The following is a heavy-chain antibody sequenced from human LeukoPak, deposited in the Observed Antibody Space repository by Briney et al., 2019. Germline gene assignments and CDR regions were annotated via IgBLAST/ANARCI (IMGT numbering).Heavy chain of an antibody. CDR3: ARGYKVYLRLGNNFDY. D-gene: IGHD2/OR15-2a*01. J-gene: IGHJ4*02. V-gene: IGHV4-34*01. CDR1: GGSFSGYY. Sequence: SETLSLTCAVYGGSFSGYYWSWIRQPPGKGLEWIGEINHSGSTDYNPSLKSRVTISVDTSKNQFSLKLSSVTAADTAVYYCARGYKVYLRLGNNFDYWGQGTLVTVSS. CDR2: INHSGST.